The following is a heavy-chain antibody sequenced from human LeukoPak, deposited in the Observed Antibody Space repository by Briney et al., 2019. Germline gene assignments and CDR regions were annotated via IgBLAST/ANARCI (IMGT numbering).Heavy chain of an antibody. CDR2: ISSRGTAM. V-gene: IGHV3-11*01. CDR1: GFSFSDYS. CDR3: ARSELVGYSGYDLDY. J-gene: IGHJ4*02. D-gene: IGHD5-12*01. Sequence: GGSLRLSCAVSGFSFSDYSMSWVRQAPGKGLEWISYISSRGTAMYYADSVKGRFSISRDNAKNSLYLHMNSLRAEDTAVYYCARSELVGYSGYDLDYWGQGTLVTVSS.